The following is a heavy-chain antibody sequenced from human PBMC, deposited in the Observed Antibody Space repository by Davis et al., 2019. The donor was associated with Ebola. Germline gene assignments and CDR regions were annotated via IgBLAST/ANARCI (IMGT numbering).Heavy chain of an antibody. Sequence: MPGGSLRLSCAVYGGSFSGYYWSWIRQPPGKGLEWIGYIYHSGSTYYNPSLKSRVTISVDRSKNQFSLKLSSVTAADTAVYYCARTFDYWGQGTLVTVSS. J-gene: IGHJ4*02. CDR2: IYHSGST. V-gene: IGHV4-34*01. CDR1: GGSFSGYY. CDR3: ARTFDY.